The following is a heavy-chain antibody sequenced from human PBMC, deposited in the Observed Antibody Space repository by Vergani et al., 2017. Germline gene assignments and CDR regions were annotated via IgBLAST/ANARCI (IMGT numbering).Heavy chain of an antibody. V-gene: IGHV3-74*03. CDR1: GFSFHTSW. CDR2: IDEYGNRA. D-gene: IGHD2-8*02. J-gene: IGHJ5*01. Sequence: EVQLVESGGGSVQSGGSLRLSCVASGFSFHTSWMHWVRQVPGKGLMWVARIDEYGNRATYGDFETGRFTISRDNAKNTVFLQMNNLRADDAGVYYCVRTEYCTGIACNTRFDSWGQGALVTVSS. CDR3: VRTEYCTGIACNTRFDS.